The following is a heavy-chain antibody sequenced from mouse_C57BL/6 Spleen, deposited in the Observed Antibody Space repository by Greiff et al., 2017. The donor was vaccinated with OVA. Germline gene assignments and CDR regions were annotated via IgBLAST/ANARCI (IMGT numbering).Heavy chain of an antibody. V-gene: IGHV1-52*01. CDR2: IDPSDSAT. Sequence: QVQLQQPGAELVRPGSSVKLSCKASGYTFTSYWMHWVKQRPIQGLEWIGNIDPSDSATHYNQKFKDKATLTVDKSSSTAYMQLSSLTSEDSAVYYRAREDYKGWLAYWGQGTLVTVSA. CDR3: AREDYKGWLAY. D-gene: IGHD2-4*01. J-gene: IGHJ3*01. CDR1: GYTFTSYW.